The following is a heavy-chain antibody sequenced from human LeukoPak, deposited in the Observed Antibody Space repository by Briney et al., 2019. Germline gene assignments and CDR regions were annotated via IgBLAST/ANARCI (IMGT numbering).Heavy chain of an antibody. J-gene: IGHJ4*02. CDR1: GGSFSGYY. V-gene: IGHV4-34*01. CDR3: ARTQRGGAVDY. CDR2: INHSAST. D-gene: IGHD3-16*01. Sequence: PSETLSLTCAVYGGSFSGYYWSWIRQPPGKGLEWIGEINHSASTNYNPSLKSRVTISVDTSKNQFSLKLSSVTAADTAVYYCARTQRGGAVDYWGQGTLVTVSS.